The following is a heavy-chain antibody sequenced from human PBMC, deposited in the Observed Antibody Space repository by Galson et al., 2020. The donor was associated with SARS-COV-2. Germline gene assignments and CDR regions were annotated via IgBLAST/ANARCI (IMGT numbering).Heavy chain of an antibody. Sequence: SETLSLTCSVSGGSIRSNSYYWGCIRQPPGKGLEWIGSVADSGSTHYNPSLQSQITMSVDTSNNRFYLNLHSVTAADTTVYYCAIHFLFGSGRRGYFDYWGQGMLVTVSS. CDR3: AIHFLFGSGRRGYFDY. J-gene: IGHJ4*02. D-gene: IGHD3-10*01. CDR1: GGSIRSNSYY. V-gene: IGHV4-39*01. CDR2: VADSGST.